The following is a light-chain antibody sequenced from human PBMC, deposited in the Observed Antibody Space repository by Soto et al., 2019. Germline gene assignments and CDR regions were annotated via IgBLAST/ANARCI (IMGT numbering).Light chain of an antibody. CDR3: SSYAGSDVFV. Sequence: SPLTQPPSDSGSPGQSVAISCTGTSSDVGAYNYVAWYQQHPGKVPKLMIYEVSKRPSGVPDRFSGSKSGNTASLTVSGLQADDEADYYCSSYAGSDVFVFGTGTKVTVL. CDR1: SSDVGAYNY. J-gene: IGLJ1*01. CDR2: EVS. V-gene: IGLV2-8*01.